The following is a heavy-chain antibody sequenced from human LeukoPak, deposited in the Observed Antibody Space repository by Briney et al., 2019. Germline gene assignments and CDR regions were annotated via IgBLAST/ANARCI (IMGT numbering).Heavy chain of an antibody. CDR2: IYQSGST. CDR3: ARDPHSGYDLADY. J-gene: IGHJ4*02. Sequence: SETLSLTYAVSGGSITSSNWWSGVRQPPGKGLEWFGEIYQSGSTNYNPSLKSRVTISVAKSKNQVSLKLSSVTAPDTAVYYCARDPHSGYDLADYWGQGTLVTVSS. CDR1: GGSITSSNW. D-gene: IGHD5-12*01. V-gene: IGHV4-4*02.